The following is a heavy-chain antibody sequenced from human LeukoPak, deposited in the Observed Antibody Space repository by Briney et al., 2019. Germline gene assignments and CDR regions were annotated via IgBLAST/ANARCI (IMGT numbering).Heavy chain of an antibody. CDR1: GFTFSSYW. J-gene: IGHJ3*02. D-gene: IGHD2-21*02. Sequence: PGGSLRLSCAASGFTFSSYWMHWVRQAPGKGLVWVSRINSDGSSTSYADSVKGRFTISRDNSKNTLYLHMRTLRAEDTALYYCAKIFGWHLVVVTAYDSFDTWGQGTMVSVSS. V-gene: IGHV3-74*01. CDR2: INSDGSST. CDR3: AKIFGWHLVVVTAYDSFDT.